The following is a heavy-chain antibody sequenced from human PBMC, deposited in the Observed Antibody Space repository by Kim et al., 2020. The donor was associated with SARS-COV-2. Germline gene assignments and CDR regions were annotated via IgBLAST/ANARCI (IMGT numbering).Heavy chain of an antibody. Sequence: ASVKVSCKASGYTMTSYGMNWVRQAPGQGLEWMGWINTNTGNPTYAQGFTGRFVFSLDTSVSTAYLQISSLKADDSAVYYCARDAIRAPGAMDVWGQGTTVTVSS. J-gene: IGHJ6*02. V-gene: IGHV7-4-1*02. CDR2: INTNTGNP. CDR3: ARDAIRAPGAMDV. CDR1: GYTMTSYG. D-gene: IGHD3-10*01.